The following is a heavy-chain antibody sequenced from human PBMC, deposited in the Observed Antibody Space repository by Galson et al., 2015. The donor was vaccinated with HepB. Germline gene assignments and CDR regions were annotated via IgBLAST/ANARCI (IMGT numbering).Heavy chain of an antibody. J-gene: IGHJ3*02. CDR3: ARPLSSGWQDAFDI. CDR2: IYDSGRT. Sequence: PGKGLEWIGYIYDSGRTFYKSSLKSRVTISVDTSKNQFSLKLSSVTVADTAVYYCARPLSSGWQDAFDIWGQGTMVTVSS. V-gene: IGHV4-31*02. D-gene: IGHD6-19*01.